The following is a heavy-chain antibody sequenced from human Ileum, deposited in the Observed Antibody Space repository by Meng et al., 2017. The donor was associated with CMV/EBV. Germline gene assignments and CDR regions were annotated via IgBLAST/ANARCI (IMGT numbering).Heavy chain of an antibody. CDR1: GFTFRSYW. J-gene: IGHJ3*02. CDR2: INNDGTMT. V-gene: IGHV3-74*01. Sequence: GESLKISCAASGFTFRSYWMHWVRQAPGKGLVWVSVINNDGTMTTYADSVKGRFTISRDSAKNTVYLQMNSLRAEDTAVYYCAREHFTGSGCALNIWGQGTMVTVSS. CDR3: AREHFTGSGCALNI. D-gene: IGHD3-10*01.